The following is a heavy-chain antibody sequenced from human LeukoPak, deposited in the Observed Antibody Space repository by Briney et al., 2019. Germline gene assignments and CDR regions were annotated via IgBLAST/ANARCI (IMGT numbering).Heavy chain of an antibody. Sequence: PSETLSLTCTVSGGSISSYYWSWIRQPPGKGLEWIGYIYYSGSTNYNPSLKSRVTISVDTSKNLFSLKLSSVTAADTAVYYCARSGPEDQDGGLWFGELSTYYFDYWGQGTLVTVPS. CDR2: IYYSGST. J-gene: IGHJ4*02. V-gene: IGHV4-59*01. D-gene: IGHD3-10*01. CDR1: GGSISSYY. CDR3: ARSGPEDQDGGLWFGELSTYYFDY.